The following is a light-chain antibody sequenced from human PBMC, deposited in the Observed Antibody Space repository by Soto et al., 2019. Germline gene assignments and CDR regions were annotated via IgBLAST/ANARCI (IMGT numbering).Light chain of an antibody. CDR1: SSDVGGYNY. Sequence: QSVLTQPASVSGSPGQSITISCTGTSSDVGGYNYVSWYQQHPGKAPKLIIYEVSNRPSGVSNRFSGSKSGNTASLTISGLQAEDEADYYCNSYTSSSTPLYVFGPGTKLTVL. CDR2: EVS. V-gene: IGLV2-14*01. J-gene: IGLJ1*01. CDR3: NSYTSSSTPLYV.